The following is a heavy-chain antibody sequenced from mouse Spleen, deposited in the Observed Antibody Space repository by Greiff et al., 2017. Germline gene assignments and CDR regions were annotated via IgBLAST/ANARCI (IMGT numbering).Heavy chain of an antibody. D-gene: IGHD3-1*01. J-gene: IGHJ4*01. V-gene: IGHV3-1*01. CDR2: ISYSGST. CDR1: GYSITSGYD. Sequence: VQLQQSGPGMVKPSQSLSLTCTVTGYSITSGYDWHWIRHFPGNKLEWMGYISYSGSTNYNPSLKSRISITHDTSKNHFFLKLNSVTTEDTATYYCAYSSGPLYAMDYWGQGTSVTVSS. CDR3: AYSSGPLYAMDY.